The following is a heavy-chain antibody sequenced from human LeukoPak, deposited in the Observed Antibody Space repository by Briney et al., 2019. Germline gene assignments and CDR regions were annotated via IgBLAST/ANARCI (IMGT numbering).Heavy chain of an antibody. V-gene: IGHV3-15*01. CDR1: GFTFSNAW. CDR2: IKSKTDGGTT. J-gene: IGHJ4*02. Sequence: GGSLRLSCAASGFTFSNAWMSWVRQAPGKGLEWVARIKSKTDGGTTDYAAPVKGRFTISRDDSKNTLYLQMNSLKTEDTAVYYCTTDYGDVFDYWGQGTLVTVSS. CDR3: TTDYGDVFDY. D-gene: IGHD4-17*01.